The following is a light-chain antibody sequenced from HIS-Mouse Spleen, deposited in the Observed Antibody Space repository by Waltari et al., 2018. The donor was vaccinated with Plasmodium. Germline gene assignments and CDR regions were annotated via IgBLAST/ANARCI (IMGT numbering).Light chain of an antibody. J-gene: IGKJ4*01. V-gene: IGKV1-39*01. Sequence: DIQMTQSPSSLSASVGDRVTITCRASQSISSSLNWYQQKPGKAPKLLIYAASSLQSGVPSRFSGSGSGTDCTLTIGSLQPEDFATYYCQQSYSTPQLTFGGGTKVEIK. CDR3: QQSYSTPQLT. CDR2: AAS. CDR1: QSISSS.